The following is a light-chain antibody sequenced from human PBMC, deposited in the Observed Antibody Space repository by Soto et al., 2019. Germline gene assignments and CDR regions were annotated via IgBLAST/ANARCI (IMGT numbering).Light chain of an antibody. CDR3: SHPSSDTHVV. V-gene: IGLV2-14*03. J-gene: IGLJ2*01. Sequence: QSALTQPASVSGSPGQSITISCTGTSSDVGYYNSVSWYQRHPGKAPKLMIYDVSSRPSGVSNRCSGSKSGNTASLTISGRQSEDEADYYCSHPSSDTHVVFGGGTKLTVL. CDR2: DVS. CDR1: SSDVGYYNS.